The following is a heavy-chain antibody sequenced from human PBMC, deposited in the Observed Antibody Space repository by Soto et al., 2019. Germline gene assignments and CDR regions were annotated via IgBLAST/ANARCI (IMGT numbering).Heavy chain of an antibody. D-gene: IGHD6-13*01. V-gene: IGHV1-69*13. CDR1: GGTFSSYA. CDR2: IIPIFGTA. J-gene: IGHJ3*02. Sequence: ASVKVSCKASGGTFSSYAISWVRQAPGQGLEWMGGIIPIFGTANYAQKFQGRVTITADESTSTAYMELSSLRSEDTAVYYCARASPVAAAPGLGAFDIWGQGTMVTVSS. CDR3: ARASPVAAAPGLGAFDI.